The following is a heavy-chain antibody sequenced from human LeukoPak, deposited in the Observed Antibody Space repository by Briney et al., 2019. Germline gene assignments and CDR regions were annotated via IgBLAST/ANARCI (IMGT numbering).Heavy chain of an antibody. CDR1: GFTFGNYA. J-gene: IGHJ4*02. Sequence: GGSLRLSCAASGFTFGNYAMTWVRQAPGKGLEWVSSISSSGSYKNSADSVKGRSTISRDNAKNFLYLQMNSLRAEDTAMYYCARGGSGWYLDYWGQGTLVIVSS. D-gene: IGHD3-3*01. CDR2: ISSSGSYK. V-gene: IGHV3-21*01. CDR3: ARGGSGWYLDY.